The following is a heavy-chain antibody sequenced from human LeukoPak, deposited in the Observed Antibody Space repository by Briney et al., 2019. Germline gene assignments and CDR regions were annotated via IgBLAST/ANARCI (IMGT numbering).Heavy chain of an antibody. D-gene: IGHD3-22*01. CDR2: ISWNSGSI. CDR3: AKDMGVDYYDSSGYEY. CDR1: GFTFDDYA. Sequence: PGGSLRLSCAASGFTFDDYAMHWVRQAPGKGLEWVSGISWNSGSIGYADSVKGRFTISRDNAKNSLYLQMNSLRAEGTALYYCAKDMGVDYYDSSGYEYWGQGTLVTVSS. J-gene: IGHJ4*02. V-gene: IGHV3-9*01.